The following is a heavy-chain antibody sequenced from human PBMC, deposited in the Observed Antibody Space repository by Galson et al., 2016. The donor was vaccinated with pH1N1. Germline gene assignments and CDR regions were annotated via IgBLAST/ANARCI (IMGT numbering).Heavy chain of an antibody. Sequence: SVKVSCKASGYTFTDHYIHWVRQAPGQGLEWMGRISPDSGGTNYAQKFRGRVTMTGDTSINTAYMELSRLRSDDTAVYYCARHDYGGCFDPWGQGTLVIVSS. J-gene: IGHJ5*02. V-gene: IGHV1-2*06. CDR2: ISPDSGGT. CDR3: ARHDYGGCFDP. CDR1: GYTFTDHY. D-gene: IGHD4-23*01.